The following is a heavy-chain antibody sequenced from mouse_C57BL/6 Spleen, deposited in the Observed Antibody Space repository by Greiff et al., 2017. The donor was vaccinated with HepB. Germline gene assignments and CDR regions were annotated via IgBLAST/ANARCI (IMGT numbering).Heavy chain of an antibody. Sequence: QVQLQQSGAELVRPGTSVKLSCKASGYTFTIYWMHWVKQRPGQGLEWIGVIDPSDSYTNYNQKFKGKATLTVDTSSSTAYMQLSSLTSEDSAVYYCARSETMCYSNYVEAYWGQKTLVTVS. CDR3: ARSETMCYSNYVEAY. D-gene: IGHD2-5*01. CDR1: GYTFTIYW. V-gene: IGHV1-59*01. J-gene: IGHJ3*01. CDR2: IDPSDSYT.